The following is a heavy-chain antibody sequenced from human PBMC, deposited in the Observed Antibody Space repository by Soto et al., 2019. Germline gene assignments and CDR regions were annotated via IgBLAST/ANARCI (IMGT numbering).Heavy chain of an antibody. CDR1: GGSISSSSYY. Sequence: QLQLQESGPGLVKPSETLSLTCTVSGGSISSSSYYWGWIRQPPGKGLEWIGSIYYSGSTYYNPSLKSRVTISVDTSKNQFSLKLSSVTAADTAVYYCASSGGYSDYYYYYGMDVWGQGTTVTVSS. D-gene: IGHD3-22*01. J-gene: IGHJ6*02. CDR3: ASSGGYSDYYYYYGMDV. V-gene: IGHV4-39*01. CDR2: IYYSGST.